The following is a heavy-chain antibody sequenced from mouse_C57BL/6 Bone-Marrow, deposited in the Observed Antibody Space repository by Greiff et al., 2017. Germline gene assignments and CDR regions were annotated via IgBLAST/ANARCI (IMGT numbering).Heavy chain of an antibody. Sequence: EVQRVESGPALVKPSQTVSLTCTVTGYSITNGNHWWNWIRQVSGSKLEWIGYISSRGSTDSNPFLKSRISITRDTSKNQLFLQLNYVTTEDIATYDCARGGYYGSYWCFDVWGTGTTVTVSS. CDR2: ISSRGST. CDR1: GYSITNGNHW. J-gene: IGHJ1*03. D-gene: IGHD1-1*01. V-gene: IGHV3-4*01. CDR3: ARGGYYGSYWCFDV.